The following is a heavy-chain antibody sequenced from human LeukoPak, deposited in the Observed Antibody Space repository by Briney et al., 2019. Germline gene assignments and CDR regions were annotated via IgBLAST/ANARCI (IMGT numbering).Heavy chain of an antibody. D-gene: IGHD3-10*01. Sequence: ASVKVSCKVSGYTLTELSIHWVRQAPGKGLEWMGGFDPEDGETIYAQKFQGRVTMTEDTSTDTAYMELSSLGSEDTAMYYCATATGSESFFGWFDPWGQGALVTVSS. V-gene: IGHV1-24*01. CDR1: GYTLTELS. J-gene: IGHJ5*02. CDR3: ATATGSESFFGWFDP. CDR2: FDPEDGET.